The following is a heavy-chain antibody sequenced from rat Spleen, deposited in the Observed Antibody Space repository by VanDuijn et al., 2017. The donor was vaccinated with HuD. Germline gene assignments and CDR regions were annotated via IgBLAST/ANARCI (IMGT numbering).Heavy chain of an antibody. CDR3: ATAGTRISRFAY. J-gene: IGHJ3*01. V-gene: IGHV5-17*01. D-gene: IGHD1-4*01. CDR1: GFTFSDYA. CDR2: IIYDGTYT. Sequence: EVQLVESGGGFVQPGRSLKLSCAASGFTFSDYAMAWVRQAPKKGLEWVATIIYDGTYTYYRDSVKGRFTLSRDNAETTLYLQIDSLRSEDTATYYCATAGTRISRFAYWGQGTLVTVSS.